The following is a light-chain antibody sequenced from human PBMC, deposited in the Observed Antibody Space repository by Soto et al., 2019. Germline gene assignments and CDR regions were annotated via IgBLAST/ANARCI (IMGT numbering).Light chain of an antibody. CDR3: QQTYTTLPFT. V-gene: IGKV1-39*01. J-gene: IGKJ3*01. CDR1: QSISSY. Sequence: DIQMTQSPSSLSASVGDRVTITCRASQSISSYLNWYQHKPGKAPKLLIYAASSLQSGVPSRFSGSGSGTDFTLTISSLQPEDFATYFCQQTYTTLPFTFGPGTRVDIK. CDR2: AAS.